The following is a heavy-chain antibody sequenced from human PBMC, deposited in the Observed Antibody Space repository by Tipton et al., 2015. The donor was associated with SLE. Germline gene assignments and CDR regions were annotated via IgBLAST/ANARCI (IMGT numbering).Heavy chain of an antibody. V-gene: IGHV4-59*01. Sequence: TLSLTCTVSGGPISSFSWTWIRQPPGKGLEWMGYIRNGVPGNYNRSLKSRLTISGDTSKNQFSLRLSSVSAADTAVYYCARGTRVEEELDYWGQGTLVTVSS. CDR1: GGPISSFS. CDR3: ARGTRVEEELDY. CDR2: IRNGVPG. J-gene: IGHJ4*02. D-gene: IGHD1-1*01.